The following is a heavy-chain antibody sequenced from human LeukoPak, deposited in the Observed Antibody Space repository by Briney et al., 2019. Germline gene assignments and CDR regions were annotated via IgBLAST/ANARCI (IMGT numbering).Heavy chain of an antibody. CDR2: IKSKTDGGTT. J-gene: IGHJ4*02. CDR3: AGDSCGGDCYPYTFDY. Sequence: GGSLRLSCAASGFTFSNAWMSWVRQAPGKGLEWVGRIKSKTDGGTTDYAASVKCRFNISRDDSKNTLYRQMNSLRAEDTAVYYGAGDSCGGDCYPYTFDYWGQGTLVTVSS. CDR1: GFTFSNAW. V-gene: IGHV3-15*01. D-gene: IGHD2-21*02.